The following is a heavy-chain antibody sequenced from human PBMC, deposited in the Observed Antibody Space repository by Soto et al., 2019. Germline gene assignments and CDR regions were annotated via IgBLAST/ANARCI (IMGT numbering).Heavy chain of an antibody. V-gene: IGHV1-46*01. CDR2: INPMGGST. J-gene: IGHJ5*02. Sequence: PGESLKISCKGSGYSFTSYWIGWVRQAPGQGLEWMAIINPMGGSTNYAQEFQGRVTLTSDTSTSTVYMELSSLRFEDTALFYCARDLAAGDLWGQGTLVTVSS. CDR3: ARDLAAGDL. D-gene: IGHD6-13*01. CDR1: GYSFTSYW.